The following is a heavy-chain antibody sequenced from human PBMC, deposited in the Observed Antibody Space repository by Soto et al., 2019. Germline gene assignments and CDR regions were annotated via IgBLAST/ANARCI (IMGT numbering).Heavy chain of an antibody. CDR3: ARGWDEDLYSRSRYPY. Sequence: GASVKVSCKASGYTFTSYAMHWVRHAPGQRLEWMGWINAGNGNTKYSQKFQGRVTITRDTSASTAYMELSSLRSEDTAVYYCARGWDEDLYSRSRYPYSAQLTPVPVSS. D-gene: IGHD6-13*01. V-gene: IGHV1-3*01. J-gene: IGHJ1*01. CDR2: INAGNGNT. CDR1: GYTFTSYA.